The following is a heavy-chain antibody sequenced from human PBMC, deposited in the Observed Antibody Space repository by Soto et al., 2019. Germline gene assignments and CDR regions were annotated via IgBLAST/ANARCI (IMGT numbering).Heavy chain of an antibody. CDR3: ARSADYYDSSGYYYYYGMDV. J-gene: IGHJ6*02. CDR2: ISSNGGST. V-gene: IGHV3-64*01. D-gene: IGHD3-22*01. CDR1: GFTFSSYA. Sequence: GGSLRLSCAASGFTFSSYAMHWVRQAPGKGLEYVSAISSNGGSTYYANSVKGRFTISRDNSKNTLYLQMGSLRAEDMAVYYCARSADYYDSSGYYYYYGMDVWGQGTTVTVSS.